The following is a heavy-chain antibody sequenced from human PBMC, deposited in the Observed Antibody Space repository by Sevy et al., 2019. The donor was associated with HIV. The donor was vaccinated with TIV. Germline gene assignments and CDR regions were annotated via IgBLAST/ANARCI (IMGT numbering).Heavy chain of an antibody. V-gene: IGHV3-33*01. CDR2: IGYDGSNK. J-gene: IGHJ4*02. CDR3: ARDRRMYGDYLLAYFDS. Sequence: GGSLRLSCAASGFTPSTYGMHWVRPAPGKGLEWVAVIGYDGSNKYYADSVKGRFTISRDNSKNTLFLQMDSLRAEDTAVYHCARDRRMYGDYLLAYFDSWGQGTLVTVSS. D-gene: IGHD2-8*01. CDR1: GFTPSTYG.